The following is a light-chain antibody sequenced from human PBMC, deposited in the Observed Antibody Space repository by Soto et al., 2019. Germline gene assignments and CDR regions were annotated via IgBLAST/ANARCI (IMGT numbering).Light chain of an antibody. V-gene: IGKV1-5*03. CDR1: QSISSW. Sequence: DIQMTQSPSTLSASVGDRVTITCRASQSISSWLAWYQQKPGKAPKLLIYKASSFESGVPSRFSASGSGTEYTLTISSLHPDDFANYYCQQYNSYPTFGGGTKVEIK. J-gene: IGKJ4*01. CDR2: KAS. CDR3: QQYNSYPT.